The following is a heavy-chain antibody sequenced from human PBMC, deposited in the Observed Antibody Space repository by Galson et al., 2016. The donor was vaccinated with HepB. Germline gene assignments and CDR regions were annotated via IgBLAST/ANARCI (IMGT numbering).Heavy chain of an antibody. CDR2: MYYSGST. D-gene: IGHD5-18*01. V-gene: IGHV4-59*01. J-gene: IGHJ4*02. CDR3: ARARPGGYSYVFIDS. CDR1: GGSMSGYY. Sequence: SETLSLTCSVSGGSMSGYYWTWVRQPPGKGLEWIGHMYYSGSTKYNPSLNSRVTISVDTSKNQFSLKLISVTAADPAVYYCARARPGGYSYVFIDSWGQGTRVTVSS.